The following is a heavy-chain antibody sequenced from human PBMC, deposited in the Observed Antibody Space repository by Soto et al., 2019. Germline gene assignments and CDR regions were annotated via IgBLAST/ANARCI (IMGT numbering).Heavy chain of an antibody. CDR1: GFRFTGNW. CDR2: INVEGTVT. CDR3: AREMYCRGGSCFIDTWFES. V-gene: IGHV3-74*01. J-gene: IGHJ5*01. D-gene: IGHD2-15*01. Sequence: EVQLVESGGGLVQPGGSLRLSCAASGFRFTGNWMHWVRQAPGKGLEWVSRINVEGTVTRYADSVKGRLTISRDNAKNTVYLQMSSLRAEDTAVYYCAREMYCRGGSCFIDTWFESSGQATPVTVSS.